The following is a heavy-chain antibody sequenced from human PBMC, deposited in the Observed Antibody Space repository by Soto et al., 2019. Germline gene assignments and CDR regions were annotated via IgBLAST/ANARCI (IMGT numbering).Heavy chain of an antibody. Sequence: QVQLQESGPGLVKPSETLSLTCTVSGGSVTSVSYYWSWIRQPPGKGLEWIGYIYYTGTTHYNPALKRRVTISIDTSKKQFSLKMSSVTAAATAVYYCARGRGGVPYYYGTEVWGQGTTVTVSS. CDR2: IYYTGTT. D-gene: IGHD1-26*01. V-gene: IGHV4-61*01. CDR3: ARGRGGVPYYYGTEV. J-gene: IGHJ6*02. CDR1: GGSVTSVSYY.